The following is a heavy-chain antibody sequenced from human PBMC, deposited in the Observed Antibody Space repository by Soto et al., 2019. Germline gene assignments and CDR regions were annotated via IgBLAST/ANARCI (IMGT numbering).Heavy chain of an antibody. Sequence: GGSLRLSCAASGFTFNTYAMSWVRQAPGKGLEWVSSISGSGGNTYYADSVKGRFTISRDNSKTTFYLQMNSLRAEDTAVYYCAKDQEVVAAVSHLDYWGQGTLVTVSS. J-gene: IGHJ4*02. CDR2: ISGSGGNT. CDR3: AKDQEVVAAVSHLDY. V-gene: IGHV3-23*01. CDR1: GFTFNTYA. D-gene: IGHD2-15*01.